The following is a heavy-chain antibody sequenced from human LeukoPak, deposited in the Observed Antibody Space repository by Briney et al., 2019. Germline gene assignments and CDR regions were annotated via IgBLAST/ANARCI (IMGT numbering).Heavy chain of an antibody. D-gene: IGHD2-8*01. CDR3: TSIMVATDY. CDR2: IRSKANSYAT. V-gene: IGHV3-73*01. CDR1: GFTFSGSA. J-gene: IGHJ4*02. Sequence: PGGSLRLSCAASGFTFSGSAMHWVRQASGKGLEWVGRIRSKANSYATAYAASVKGRFTISRDDAKNTAYLQMNSLKTEDTAVYYCTSIMVATDYWGQGTLVTVSS.